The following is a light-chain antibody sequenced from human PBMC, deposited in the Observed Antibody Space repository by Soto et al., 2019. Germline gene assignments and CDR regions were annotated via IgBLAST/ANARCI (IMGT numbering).Light chain of an antibody. CDR2: GSS. CDR1: PGIGNA. CDR3: QQSYSSPFT. Sequence: IQMTHSPSSLSATEGDRVTIPCRASPGIGNALGWYQQKPGKPPKVLIYGSSDLQSGVPSRFSGSGVGTDFTLTISSLQPEDCATYYCQQSYSSPFTFGPGTKVDIK. V-gene: IGKV1-39*01. J-gene: IGKJ3*01.